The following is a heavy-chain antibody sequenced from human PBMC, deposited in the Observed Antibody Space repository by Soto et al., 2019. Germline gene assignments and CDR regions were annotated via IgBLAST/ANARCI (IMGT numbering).Heavy chain of an antibody. CDR2: ISAYNGNT. CDR1: GYTFTSYG. CDR3: ARDRDYYDFWSGSVGMDV. D-gene: IGHD3-3*01. Sequence: QVQLVQSGAEVKKPGASVKVSCKASGYTFTSYGISWVRQAPGQGLEWMGWISAYNGNTNYAQKLQGRVTMTTDTSTSTAYMELRSVRSDDTAVYYCARDRDYYDFWSGSVGMDVWGQGTTVTVSS. J-gene: IGHJ6*02. V-gene: IGHV1-18*01.